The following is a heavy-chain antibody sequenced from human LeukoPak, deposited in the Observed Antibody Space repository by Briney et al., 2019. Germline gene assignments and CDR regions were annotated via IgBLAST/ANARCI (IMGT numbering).Heavy chain of an antibody. CDR1: GRYLSSYY. J-gene: IGHJ6*03. V-gene: IGHV4-59*08. D-gene: IGHD6-6*01. CDR2: IYYYECT. Sequence: SDPLPLPCTVSGRYLSSYYLRWLRQPPGRGLAWIGYIYYYECTNYNPPLKRRVTISVETSKNHYSLKLSSVTAADPAVYYYARQPSSSPHMDVWGKGTKATVPS. CDR3: ARQPSSSPHMDV.